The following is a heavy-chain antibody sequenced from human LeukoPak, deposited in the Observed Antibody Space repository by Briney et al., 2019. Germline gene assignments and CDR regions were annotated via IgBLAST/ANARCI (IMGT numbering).Heavy chain of an antibody. CDR3: ARGRFTMVRGVIGPNFS. Sequence: SETLSLTCTVSGGSISSYYWSWIRQPAGKGLEWIGRIYTSGSTNYNPSLKSRVTMSVDTSKNQFSLKLSSVTAADTAVYYCARGRFTMVRGVIGPNFSWGQGTLVTVSS. CDR2: IYTSGST. V-gene: IGHV4-4*07. J-gene: IGHJ5*02. D-gene: IGHD3-10*01. CDR1: GGSISSYY.